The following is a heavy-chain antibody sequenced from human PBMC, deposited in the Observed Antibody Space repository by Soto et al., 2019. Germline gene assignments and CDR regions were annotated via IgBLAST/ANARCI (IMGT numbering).Heavy chain of an antibody. CDR1: GYTFSTYT. Sequence: QVQLVQSGAEVKKPGASVKVSCKASGYTFSTYTMHWVRQAPGQRFEWMGWVNAGNGDTRYSQKFPGRVTITRDTFATTGYMELSSLTSEDTAVYYCARASSHHDGFDMWGQGTKVTVSS. CDR2: VNAGNGDT. V-gene: IGHV1-3*01. J-gene: IGHJ3*02. CDR3: ARASSHHDGFDM.